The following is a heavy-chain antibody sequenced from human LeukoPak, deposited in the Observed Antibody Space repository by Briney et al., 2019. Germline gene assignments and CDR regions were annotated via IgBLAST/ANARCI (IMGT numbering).Heavy chain of an antibody. CDR1: GFTFGDYA. J-gene: IGHJ6*03. CDR3: TRDGDCSSTSCLKYNYYYYYYMDV. V-gene: IGHV3-49*04. CDR2: IRSKAYGGTT. D-gene: IGHD2-2*01. Sequence: GGSLRLSCTASGFTFGDYAMSWVRQAPGKGLEWVGFIRSKAYGGTTEYAASVKGRFTTSRDDSKSIAYLQMNSLKTEDTAVYYCTRDGDCSSTSCLKYNYYYYYYMDVWGKGTTVTVSS.